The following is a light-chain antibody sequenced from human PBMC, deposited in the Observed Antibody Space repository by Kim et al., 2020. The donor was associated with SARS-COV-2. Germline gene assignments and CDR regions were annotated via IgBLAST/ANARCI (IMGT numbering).Light chain of an antibody. J-gene: IGLJ3*02. CDR3: SSRDSTGEHVE. V-gene: IGLV3-19*01. CDR2: GKY. Sequence: SSELTQDPAVSVALGQTVRLTCQGDSLRNYYATWYQQRPGQAHTLVLYGKYDRPSGILDRFSGSASGNTASLTITGAQAEDEGDYYCSSRDSTGEHVEFG. CDR1: SLRNYY.